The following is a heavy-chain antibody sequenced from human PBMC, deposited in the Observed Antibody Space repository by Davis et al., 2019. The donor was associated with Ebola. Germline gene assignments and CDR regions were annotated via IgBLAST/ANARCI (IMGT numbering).Heavy chain of an antibody. CDR2: ISGSGGST. V-gene: IGHV3-23*01. J-gene: IGHJ4*02. CDR1: GFTFDDYA. CDR3: AKERVGAED. Sequence: GESLKISCAASGFTFDDYAMHWVRQAPGKGLEWVSAISGSGGSTYYADSVKGRFTISRDNSKNTLYLQMKSLRTEDTAVYYCAKERVGAEDWGQGTLVTVSS. D-gene: IGHD1-26*01.